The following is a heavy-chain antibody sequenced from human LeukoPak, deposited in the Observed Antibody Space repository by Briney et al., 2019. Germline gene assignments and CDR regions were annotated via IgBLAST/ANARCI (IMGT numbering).Heavy chain of an antibody. V-gene: IGHV4-39*01. J-gene: IGHJ5*02. CDR3: ATNEGP. D-gene: IGHD1-1*01. CDR2: IYYSGST. Sequence: PSETLSLTCTVSGGSICGSAYYWGWIRQPPGKGLEWIGNIYYSGSTYYSPSLKSRITISVDTSKNQFSLKLTSVTAADTAVYYCATNEGPWGQGTLVTVSS. CDR1: GGSICGSAYY.